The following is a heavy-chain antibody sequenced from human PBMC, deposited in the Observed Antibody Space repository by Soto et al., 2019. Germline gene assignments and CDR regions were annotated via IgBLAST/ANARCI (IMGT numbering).Heavy chain of an antibody. CDR2: IYYSGST. V-gene: IGHV4-30-4*01. Sequence: QVQLQESSPGLVKPSQTLSLTCTVSGGSISSGDYYWGWIRQPPGKGLEWIGYIYYSGSTYYNPSLKRRVTISVDTSKTQFYLKLSSVTGADTAVYYCASNSYRYTFYDYWGQGTLVTVSS. CDR3: ASNSYRYTFYDY. J-gene: IGHJ4*02. D-gene: IGHD5-18*01. CDR1: GGSISSGDYY.